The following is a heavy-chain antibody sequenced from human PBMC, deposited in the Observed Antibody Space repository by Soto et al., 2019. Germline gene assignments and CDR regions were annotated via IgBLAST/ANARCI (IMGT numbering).Heavy chain of an antibody. CDR2: ITDTGGDT. CDR3: ARDHVQLERRGGDY. V-gene: IGHV3-23*01. Sequence: GSLRLSCVASGFTFGSRAMSWVRQAPGEGLEWVSTITDTGGDTKYADSVRGRFTISRDNAKNSLYLQMNSLRAEDTAVYYCARDHVQLERRGGDYWGQGTLVTVSS. J-gene: IGHJ4*02. D-gene: IGHD1-1*01. CDR1: GFTFGSRA.